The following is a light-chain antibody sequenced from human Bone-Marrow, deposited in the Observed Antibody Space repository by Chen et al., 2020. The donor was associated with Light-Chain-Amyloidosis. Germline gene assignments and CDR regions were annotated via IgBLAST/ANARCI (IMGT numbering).Light chain of an antibody. Sequence: QSALTQPRSVSGSPGQSVTISCTGTSSDVGGYNYVSWYQQHPGKAPKLMIYDVSKRPSGVPDRFSGYKSGNTASLTISGLQAEDEADYYCCSYAGRSSWVFGGGTKLTVL. V-gene: IGLV2-11*01. CDR3: CSYAGRSSWV. CDR2: DVS. J-gene: IGLJ3*02. CDR1: SSDVGGYNY.